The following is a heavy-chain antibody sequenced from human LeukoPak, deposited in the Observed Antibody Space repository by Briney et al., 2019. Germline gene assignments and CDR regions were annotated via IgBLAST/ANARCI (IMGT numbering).Heavy chain of an antibody. J-gene: IGHJ1*01. CDR3: ARPEVQWLGQYEYFQH. CDR2: INPNSGGT. D-gene: IGHD6-19*01. Sequence: GASVKVSCKASGYTFTGYYMHWVRQAPGQGLEWMGRINPNSGGTNYAQKFQGRVTMTRDTSISTAYMELSRLRSDDTAVYYCARPEVQWLGQYEYFQHWGQGTLVTVSS. V-gene: IGHV1-2*06. CDR1: GYTFTGYY.